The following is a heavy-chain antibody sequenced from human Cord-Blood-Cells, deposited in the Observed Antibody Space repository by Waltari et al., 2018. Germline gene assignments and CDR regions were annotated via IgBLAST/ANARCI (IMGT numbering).Heavy chain of an antibody. CDR1: GGSFSGYY. D-gene: IGHD5-18*01. V-gene: IGHV4-34*01. Sequence: QVQLQQWGAGLLKPSETLSLTCAVYGGSFSGYYWSWIRQPPGTGLGWIGEINHSGMTNNHPALKSRVTISVDTSKNQFSLKLSSVTAADTAVYYCARTPARVDTAMVLDYWGQGTLVTVSS. J-gene: IGHJ4*02. CDR3: ARTPARVDTAMVLDY. CDR2: INHSGMT.